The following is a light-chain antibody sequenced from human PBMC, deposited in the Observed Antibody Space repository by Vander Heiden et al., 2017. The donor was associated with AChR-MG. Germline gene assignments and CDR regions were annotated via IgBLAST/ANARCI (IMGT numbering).Light chain of an antibody. V-gene: IGLV1-47*01. CDR2: KDD. CDR3: AAWNDSMSGPV. CDR1: TSDIGSGY. J-gene: IGLJ3*02. Sequence: QSVLTPPPSASVTPGQRVPIPCPGSTSDIGSGYVHWYQVLPGTAPELLIYKDDQRPSGVPDRFSGSKSGTSASLTISGLRSEDEADYYCAAWNDSMSGPVFGRGTKLTVL.